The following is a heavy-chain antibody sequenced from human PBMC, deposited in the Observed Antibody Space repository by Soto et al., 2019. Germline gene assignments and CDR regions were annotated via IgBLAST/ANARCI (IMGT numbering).Heavy chain of an antibody. J-gene: IGHJ6*02. CDR1: GGTFSSYA. CDR3: ARSQGSSTSLEIYYYYYYGMDV. Sequence: QVQLVQSGAEVKKPGSSVKVSCKASGGTFSSYAISWVRQAPGQGLEWMGGIIPISETTNYAQKFQGRVTIIADESKSTAYMELSSLRSEDTAVYYCARSQGSSTSLEIYYYYYYGMDVWGQGTTVTVSS. D-gene: IGHD2-2*01. V-gene: IGHV1-69*01. CDR2: IIPISETT.